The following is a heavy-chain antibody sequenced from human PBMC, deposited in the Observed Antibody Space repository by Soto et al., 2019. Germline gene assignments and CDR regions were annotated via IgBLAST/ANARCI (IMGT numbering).Heavy chain of an antibody. CDR3: ARVWTTVTNWFDP. V-gene: IGHV4-4*02. CDR2: IYHSGST. D-gene: IGHD4-17*01. CDR1: GGSLSSSNW. J-gene: IGHJ5*02. Sequence: SETLSLTCAVSGGSLSSSNWWSWVRQPPGKGLEWIGEIYHSGSTNYNPSLKSRVTISVDKSKNQFSLKLSSVTAADTAAYYCARVWTTVTNWFDPWGQGTLITVSS.